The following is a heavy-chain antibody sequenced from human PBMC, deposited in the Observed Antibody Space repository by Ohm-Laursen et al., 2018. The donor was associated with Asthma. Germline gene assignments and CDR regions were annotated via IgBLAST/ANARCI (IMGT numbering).Heavy chain of an antibody. Sequence: PSETLSLTCAVSGGSVATSGYSWSWIRQPPGKGLDWIGYKYHNGSVHYNPSLETRVTISLDKSMNQLTLKLTSLTAADTAVYFCAKSYYYESSGYHDAFDIWGQGTMVTVSS. CDR3: AKSYYYESSGYHDAFDI. J-gene: IGHJ3*02. D-gene: IGHD3-22*01. V-gene: IGHV4-30-2*01. CDR1: GGSVATSGYS. CDR2: KYHNGSV.